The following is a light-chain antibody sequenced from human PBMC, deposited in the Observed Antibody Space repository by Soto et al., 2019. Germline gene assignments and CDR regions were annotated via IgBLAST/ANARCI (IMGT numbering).Light chain of an antibody. CDR1: QSISIW. CDR3: QQYTSYPWT. J-gene: IGKJ1*01. Sequence: DIQMTQSPSTLSASVGDRVTITCRASQSISIWLAWYQQKPGKAPKILIYEASRLESGVPSRISGSGSGTEFTLTISSLQPDDFATYYCQQYTSYPWTFGQGTKVDIK. V-gene: IGKV1-5*03. CDR2: EAS.